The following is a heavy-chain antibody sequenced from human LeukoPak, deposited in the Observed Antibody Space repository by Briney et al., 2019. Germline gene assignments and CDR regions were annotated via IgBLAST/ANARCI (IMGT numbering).Heavy chain of an antibody. V-gene: IGHV4-61*01. CDR1: GGSVSSGSYY. D-gene: IGHD5-12*01. J-gene: IGHJ6*04. CDR3: ASGFSGYAYYYYGMDV. Sequence: SETPSLTCTVSGGSVSSGSYYWSWIRQPPGKGLEWIGYIYYSGSTNYNPSLKSRVTISVDTSKNQFSLKLSSVTAADTAVYYCASGFSGYAYYYYGMDVWGKGTTVTVSS. CDR2: IYYSGST.